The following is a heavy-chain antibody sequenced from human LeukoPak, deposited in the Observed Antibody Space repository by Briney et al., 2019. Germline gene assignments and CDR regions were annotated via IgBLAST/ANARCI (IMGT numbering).Heavy chain of an antibody. J-gene: IGHJ6*02. D-gene: IGHD2-2*01. CDR3: ARDLSYCTITSCSYYYYGMDV. CDR1: GFTFRSYA. CDR2: LSSSSTTI. V-gene: IGHV3-48*03. Sequence: PGGSLRLSCTASGFTFRSYAMNWVRHAPGKGLQWVSYLSSSSTTIYYADSVKGRFTISRDNAKNSLYLQMNSLRAEDTAVYYCARDLSYCTITSCSYYYYGMDVWGRGTTVTVSS.